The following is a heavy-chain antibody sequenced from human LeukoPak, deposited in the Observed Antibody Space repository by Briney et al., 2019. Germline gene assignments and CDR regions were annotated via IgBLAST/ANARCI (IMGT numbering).Heavy chain of an antibody. Sequence: SETLSLTCAVSGYSISSGYHWGWIRQPPGKGLEWIGSIYHSGSTYYNPSLKSRVTISVDTPKNQFSLKLSSVTAADTAVYYCARTWLQADFDYWGQGTLVTVSS. CDR1: GYSISSGYH. J-gene: IGHJ4*02. CDR2: IYHSGST. D-gene: IGHD5-24*01. V-gene: IGHV4-38-2*01. CDR3: ARTWLQADFDY.